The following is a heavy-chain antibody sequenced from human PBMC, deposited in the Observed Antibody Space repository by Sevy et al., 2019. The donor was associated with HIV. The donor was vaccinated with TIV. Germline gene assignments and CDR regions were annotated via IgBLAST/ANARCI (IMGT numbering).Heavy chain of an antibody. J-gene: IGHJ4*02. Sequence: ASVKVSCKASGVTFSSYAISWVRQAPGQGLEWMGGIIPIFGTSNYAQKFQGRVTITADDSTSTAYMELSSLRSEDTAVYYCARVGVYGSSWPNYFDYWGQGTLVTVSS. D-gene: IGHD6-6*01. CDR1: GVTFSSYA. V-gene: IGHV1-69*13. CDR3: ARVGVYGSSWPNYFDY. CDR2: IIPIFGTS.